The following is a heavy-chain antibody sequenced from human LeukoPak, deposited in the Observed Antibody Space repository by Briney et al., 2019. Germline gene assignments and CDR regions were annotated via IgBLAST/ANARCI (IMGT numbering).Heavy chain of an antibody. CDR3: ATGRRGTYYYMDV. CDR1: GFTFDDYS. Sequence: PGGSLRLSCAASGFTFDDYSMHWDRQAPGKGLEWVSLITWDGGITYYADSVKGRFTISRDNSKNSLYLQMNSLRTEDTAFYYCATGRRGTYYYMDVWGKGTTVTVSS. V-gene: IGHV3-43*01. CDR2: ITWDGGIT. D-gene: IGHD1-14*01. J-gene: IGHJ6*03.